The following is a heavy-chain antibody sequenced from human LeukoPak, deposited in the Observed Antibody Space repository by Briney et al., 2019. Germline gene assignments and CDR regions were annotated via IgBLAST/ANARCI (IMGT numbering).Heavy chain of an antibody. Sequence: PSETLSLTCTVSGGSISSSSYYWGWIRQPPGKGLEWIGYIYYSGSTNYNPSLKSRVTISVDTSKNQFSLKLSSVTAADTAVYYCAREVQLWINYYYYYMDVWGKGTTVTVSS. J-gene: IGHJ6*03. V-gene: IGHV4-61*05. CDR2: IYYSGST. D-gene: IGHD5-18*01. CDR1: GGSISSSSYY. CDR3: AREVQLWINYYYYYMDV.